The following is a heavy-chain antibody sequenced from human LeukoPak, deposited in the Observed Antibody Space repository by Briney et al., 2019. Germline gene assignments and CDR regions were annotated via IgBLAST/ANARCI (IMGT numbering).Heavy chain of an antibody. CDR3: AREKYYDSSGYFGY. J-gene: IGHJ4*02. D-gene: IGHD3-22*01. V-gene: IGHV3-7*03. CDR1: GFTFSSYW. CDR2: IKQDGSEK. Sequence: GGSLRLSCAASGFTFSSYWMSWVRQAPGKGLEWVANIKQDGSEKYYVDSVKGRFTISRDNAKNSLYLQMNSLRAEDTAVYYCAREKYYDSSGYFGYWGQGTLVTVSS.